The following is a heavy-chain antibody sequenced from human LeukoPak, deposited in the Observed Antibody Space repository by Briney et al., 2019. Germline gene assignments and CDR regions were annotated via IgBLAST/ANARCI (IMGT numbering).Heavy chain of an antibody. CDR2: IIPIFGTA. D-gene: IGHD5-12*01. CDR3: AREPYSGYDPYYYYYYMDV. CDR1: GGTFSSYA. J-gene: IGHJ6*03. Sequence: GASVKVSCKASGGTFSSYAISWVRQAPGQGLEWMGRIIPIFGTANYAQKFQGRVTITTDESTSTAYMELSSLRSEGTAVYYCAREPYSGYDPYYYYYYMDVWGKGTTVTVSS. V-gene: IGHV1-69*05.